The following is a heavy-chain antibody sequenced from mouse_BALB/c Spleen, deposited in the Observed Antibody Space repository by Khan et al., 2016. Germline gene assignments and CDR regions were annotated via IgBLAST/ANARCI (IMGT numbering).Heavy chain of an antibody. V-gene: IGHV9-3*02. CDR2: INTNTGAP. CDR1: GYTFTNYG. J-gene: IGHJ4*01. D-gene: IGHD2-10*02. CDR3: ARWYGNYALDY. Sequence: QIQLVQSGPELKKPGETVKISCKASGYTFTNYGVHWVKQAPGKGLKWMGWINTNTGAPTYAEEFKGRFAFSLETSASPAFLQIDNLKNEDTATYFCARWYGNYALDYWGQGTSVTVSS.